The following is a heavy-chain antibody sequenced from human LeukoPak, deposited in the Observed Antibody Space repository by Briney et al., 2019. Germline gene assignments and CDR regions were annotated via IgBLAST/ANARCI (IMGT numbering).Heavy chain of an antibody. CDR1: GITLSNYG. D-gene: IGHD3-22*01. J-gene: IGHJ4*02. V-gene: IGHV3-23*01. CDR2: ISGSGGGT. Sequence: GGSLRLSCAVSGITLSNYGMSWVRQAPGKGLESVAGISGSGGGTNYADAVKGRFTISRDNRKNTLHLQMNSLRAEDTAVYFCAKRGVVIRVILVGFHKEAYYFDSWGQGAPVIVSS. CDR3: AKRGVVIRVILVGFHKEAYYFDS.